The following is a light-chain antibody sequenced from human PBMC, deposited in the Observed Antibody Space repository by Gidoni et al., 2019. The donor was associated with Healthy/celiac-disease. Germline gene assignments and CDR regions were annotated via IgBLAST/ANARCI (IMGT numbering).Light chain of an antibody. CDR3: QQSHSTPWT. CDR1: QSISSY. V-gene: IGKV1-39*01. J-gene: IGKJ1*01. Sequence: DIQMTQSPSSLSASVGDRVTITCRASQSISSYLNWYQQKPGKAPKLLIYAASSLQSGVPSRFSGSGSGTDFTLTISSLQPADFATYYCQQSHSTPWTFGQXTKVEIK. CDR2: AAS.